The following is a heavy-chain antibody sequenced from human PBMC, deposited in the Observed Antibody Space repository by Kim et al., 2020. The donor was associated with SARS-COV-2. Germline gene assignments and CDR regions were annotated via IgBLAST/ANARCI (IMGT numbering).Heavy chain of an antibody. CDR1: GFTFSDHV. D-gene: IGHD3-9*01. CDR2: ITGNGDCT. J-gene: IGHJ4*02. V-gene: IGHV3-64*02. Sequence: GGSLRLSCAASGFTFSDHVMNWVRQAPGKGLEYVSSITGNGDCTSYADSVKGRFTISRDNSKTTLFLQMGSLRAEDMAVYYCAGVGECKYLDFWGQGTLVTVSS. CDR3: AGVGECKYLDF.